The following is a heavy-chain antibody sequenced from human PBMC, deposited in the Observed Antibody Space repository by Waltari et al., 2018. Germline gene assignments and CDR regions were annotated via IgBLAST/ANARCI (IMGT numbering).Heavy chain of an antibody. CDR3: ARLSYFDSSGYPHPTYYYYYMDV. CDR2: ISSSRSYI. D-gene: IGHD3-22*01. CDR1: EFTFRNYS. Sequence: EVQLVESGGGLVKPGGSLRLSCAASEFTFRNYSMNWVRQAPGKGLEGVSSISSSRSYIYYADSVKGRFTISRDNAKNSLYLQMNSLRAEDTAVYYCARLSYFDSSGYPHPTYYYYYMDVWGKGTTVTVSS. J-gene: IGHJ6*03. V-gene: IGHV3-21*01.